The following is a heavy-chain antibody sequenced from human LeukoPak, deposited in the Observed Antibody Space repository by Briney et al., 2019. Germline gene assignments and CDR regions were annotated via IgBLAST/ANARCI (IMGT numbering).Heavy chain of an antibody. D-gene: IGHD4-17*01. Sequence: SETLSLTCTVSGGSISSGDYYWSWIRQPPGKGLEWIGYIYFSGSTYYNPSLKSRVTISVDTSKNQFSLKLSSVTAADTAVYYCARAAVTTSWNWFDPWGQGTLVTVSS. V-gene: IGHV4-30-4*01. J-gene: IGHJ5*02. CDR2: IYFSGST. CDR3: ARAAVTTSWNWFDP. CDR1: GGSISSGDYY.